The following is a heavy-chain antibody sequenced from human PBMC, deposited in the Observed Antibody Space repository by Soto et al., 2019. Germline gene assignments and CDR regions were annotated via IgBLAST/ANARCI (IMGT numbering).Heavy chain of an antibody. V-gene: IGHV3-7*01. D-gene: IGHD6-19*01. Sequence: GGSLRLSCAASGFTFSNYWMSWVRQATGKGLEWVANIKQDGSEKYYVDSVKGRFTISRDNAKNSLYLQMNSLRAEDTAVYYCARTGEQWLVNWYFDLWGRGTLVTVSS. CDR1: GFTFSNYW. CDR2: IKQDGSEK. CDR3: ARTGEQWLVNWYFDL. J-gene: IGHJ2*01.